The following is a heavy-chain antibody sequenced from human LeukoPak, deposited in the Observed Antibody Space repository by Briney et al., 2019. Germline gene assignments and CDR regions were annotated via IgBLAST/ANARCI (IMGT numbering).Heavy chain of an antibody. J-gene: IGHJ4*02. CDR3: APEGDGDHNGY. Sequence: LSGGSLRLSCAASGFTFDDYAMHWVRQAPGKGLEWVSGISWNSGSIGYADSVKGRFTISRDNAKNSLYLQMNSLRAEDTALYYCAPEGDGDHNGYWGQGTLVTVSS. D-gene: IGHD4-17*01. CDR1: GFTFDDYA. CDR2: ISWNSGSI. V-gene: IGHV3-9*01.